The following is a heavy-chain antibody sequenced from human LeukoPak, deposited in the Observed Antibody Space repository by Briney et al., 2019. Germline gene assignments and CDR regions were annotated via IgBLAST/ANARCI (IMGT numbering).Heavy chain of an antibody. CDR1: GGSFSGLY. V-gene: IGHV4-59*11. D-gene: IGHD3-10*01. CDR2: IYYSGST. Sequence: PSETLSLTCTVYGGSFSGLYWSWIRQPPGKGLEWIGYIYYSGSTNYNPSLKSRVTISVDTSKNQFSLKLSSVTAADTAVYYCARGIIGSYFDYWGQGTLVTVSS. J-gene: IGHJ4*02. CDR3: ARGIIGSYFDY.